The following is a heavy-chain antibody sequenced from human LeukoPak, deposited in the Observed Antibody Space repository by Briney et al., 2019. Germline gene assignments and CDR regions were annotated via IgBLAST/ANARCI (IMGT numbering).Heavy chain of an antibody. CDR2: IGSSGSYI. CDR3: ARRATTERGHSYGLDF. V-gene: IGHV3-21*01. CDR1: GFTFSSYH. J-gene: IGHJ4*02. D-gene: IGHD5-18*01. Sequence: GGSLRLSCEVSGFTFSSYHMNWVRQAPGKGLEWVSSIGSSGSYIYYADSLTGRFTNSRDNAKNSLYLQMNSLRAEDTAMYYCARRATTERGHSYGLDFWGQGTLVTVSP.